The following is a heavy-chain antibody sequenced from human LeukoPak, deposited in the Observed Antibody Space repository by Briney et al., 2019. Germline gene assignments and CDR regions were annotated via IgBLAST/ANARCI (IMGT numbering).Heavy chain of an antibody. V-gene: IGHV3-21*01. Sequence: PGGSLRLSCAASGFTFSSDSMNWVRQAPGKGLEWVSSISSSSSYIYYADSVKGRFTISRDNAKNSLYLQMNSLRGEDTAVYYCARGGGQWLKMDYWGQGTLVTVSS. D-gene: IGHD6-19*01. CDR1: GFTFSSDS. CDR2: ISSSSSYI. CDR3: ARGGGQWLKMDY. J-gene: IGHJ4*02.